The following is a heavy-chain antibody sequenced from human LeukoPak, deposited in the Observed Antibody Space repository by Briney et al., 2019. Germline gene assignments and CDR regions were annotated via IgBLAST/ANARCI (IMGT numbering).Heavy chain of an antibody. Sequence: PSETLSLTCTVSGGSISSSTYYWGWIRQPPGKGLEWIGSIYYSGSTYYNPSLKSRVTISVDTSKNQFSLKLSSVTAADTAVYYRARDRGYSYGCDAFDIWGQGTMVTVSS. CDR2: IYYSGST. CDR1: GGSISSSTYY. J-gene: IGHJ3*02. V-gene: IGHV4-39*07. CDR3: ARDRGYSYGCDAFDI. D-gene: IGHD5-18*01.